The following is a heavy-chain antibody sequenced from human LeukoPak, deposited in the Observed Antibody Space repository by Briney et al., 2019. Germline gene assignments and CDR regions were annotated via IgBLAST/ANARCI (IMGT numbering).Heavy chain of an antibody. CDR3: ARELAYCSGGSCYSDYYYGMDV. J-gene: IGHJ6*02. V-gene: IGHV4-38-2*02. CDR1: GYSISSGYY. Sequence: SETLSLTCTVSGYSISSGYYWGWIRQPPGKGLEWIGSIYHSGSTYYNPSLKSRVTISVDTSKNQFSLKLSSVTAADTAVYYCARELAYCSGGSCYSDYYYGMDVWGQGTTVTVSS. D-gene: IGHD2-15*01. CDR2: IYHSGST.